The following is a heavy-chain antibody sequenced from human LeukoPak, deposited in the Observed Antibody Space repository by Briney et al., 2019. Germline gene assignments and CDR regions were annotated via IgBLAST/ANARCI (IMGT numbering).Heavy chain of an antibody. D-gene: IGHD6-19*01. V-gene: IGHV3-53*01. CDR3: AKGGIAVSGTSYYYYMDV. Sequence: GGSLRLSCAASGFTVSSNYMNWVRQAPGKGLEWVSVIYSGGSTYYADSVKGRFTISRDNSKNTLYLQMNSLRAEDTAVYYCAKGGIAVSGTSYYYYMDVWGKGTTVTISS. CDR1: GFTVSSNY. J-gene: IGHJ6*03. CDR2: IYSGGST.